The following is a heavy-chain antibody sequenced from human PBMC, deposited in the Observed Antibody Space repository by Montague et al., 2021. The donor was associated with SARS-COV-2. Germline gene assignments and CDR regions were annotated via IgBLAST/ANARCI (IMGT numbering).Heavy chain of an antibody. CDR1: GASSRTYY. CDR2: VYYTGDT. CDR3: ARSVAAAGPGSFDI. Sequence: SETLSLTCSVSGASSRTYYRNWIRQAPGKGLEWIGYVYYTGDTNYNPSLRGRATIPLDASEAQFSLNIHSVTAADTAIYYCARSVAAAGPGSFDIWGQGTIVTVSS. V-gene: IGHV4-59*01. D-gene: IGHD6-13*01. J-gene: IGHJ3*02.